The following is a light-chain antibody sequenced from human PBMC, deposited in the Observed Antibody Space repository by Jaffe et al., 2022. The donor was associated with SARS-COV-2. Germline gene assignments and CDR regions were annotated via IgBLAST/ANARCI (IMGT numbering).Light chain of an antibody. CDR3: QQRSNR. CDR2: DAS. V-gene: IGKV3-11*01. Sequence: EIVLTQSPATLSLSPGERATLSCRASQSVSSYLAWYQQKPGQAPRLLIYDASNRATGIPARFSGSGSGTDFTLTISSLEPEDFAVYYCQQRSNRFGQGTKVEIK. CDR1: QSVSSY. J-gene: IGKJ1*01.